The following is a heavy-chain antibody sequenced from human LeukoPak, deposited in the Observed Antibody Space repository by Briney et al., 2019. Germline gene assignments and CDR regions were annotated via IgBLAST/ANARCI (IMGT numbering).Heavy chain of an antibody. D-gene: IGHD3-10*01. CDR2: ISGSGGST. J-gene: IGHJ4*02. Sequence: PGGSLRLSCAASGFTFSSYAMSWVRQAPGKGLEWVSAISGSGGSTYYADSVKGRFTISRDNSKNTLYLQMNSLRAEDTAVYYCAKDLERYYGSGSYPDYWGQGTLVTVSS. CDR1: GFTFSSYA. V-gene: IGHV3-23*01. CDR3: AKDLERYYGSGSYPDY.